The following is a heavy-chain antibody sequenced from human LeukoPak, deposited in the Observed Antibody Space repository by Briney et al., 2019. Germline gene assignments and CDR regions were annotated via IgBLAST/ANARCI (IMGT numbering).Heavy chain of an antibody. V-gene: IGHV3-33*01. D-gene: IGHD6-19*01. CDR3: ARDISSGWFMWFDP. J-gene: IGHJ5*02. CDR2: IWYDGSNK. Sequence: PGRSLRLSCAASGFTFSSYGVHWVRQAPGKGLEWVAVIWYDGSNKYYADSVKGRFTISRDNSKNTLYLQMNSLRAEDTAVYYCARDISSGWFMWFDPWGQGTLVTVSS. CDR1: GFTFSSYG.